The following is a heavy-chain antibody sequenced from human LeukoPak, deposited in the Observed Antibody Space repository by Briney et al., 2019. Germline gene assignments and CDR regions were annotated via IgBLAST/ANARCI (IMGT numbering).Heavy chain of an antibody. D-gene: IGHD2-2*02. CDR3: ASGGYCSSTSCYNYYYYYMDV. J-gene: IGHJ6*03. CDR2: ISSSSSTI. V-gene: IGHV3-48*01. Sequence: PGGSLRLSCAASGFTFSSYSMNWVRQAPGKGLEWVSYISSSSSTIYYADSVKGRFTISRDNAKNSLYLQMKSLRAEDTAVYYCASGGYCSSTSCYNYYYYYMDVWGKGTTVTVSS. CDR1: GFTFSSYS.